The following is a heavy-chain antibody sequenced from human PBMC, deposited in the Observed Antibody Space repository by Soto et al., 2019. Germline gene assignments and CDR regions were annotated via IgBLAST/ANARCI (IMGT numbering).Heavy chain of an antibody. J-gene: IGHJ4*02. CDR3: VFMGNVALSNPGSFDS. V-gene: IGHV1-69*18. Sequence: QVQLVQSGAEVKKPGSSVKVSCKASGATFSGYAINWVRQAPGQGLEWLGRIVPIFETLNYAERFQGRVAMTADSSTTTVYMELTNLAHEDTAMYYCVFMGNVALSNPGSFDSWAQGTQVTFSS. D-gene: IGHD2-2*03. CDR2: IVPIFETL. CDR1: GATFSGYA.